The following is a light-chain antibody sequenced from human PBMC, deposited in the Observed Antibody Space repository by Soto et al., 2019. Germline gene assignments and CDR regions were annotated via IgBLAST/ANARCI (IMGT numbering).Light chain of an antibody. CDR2: KAS. Sequence: DIQMTQSPSTLSASVGDRVTITCRASQSISNWLAWYQQKPGKAPKLLIYKASSLESGVPSRFSGSGSGTEFTLTISSLQHDDFATYYCQQYNSYPWTFGQGNKVDIK. CDR1: QSISNW. J-gene: IGKJ1*01. V-gene: IGKV1-5*03. CDR3: QQYNSYPWT.